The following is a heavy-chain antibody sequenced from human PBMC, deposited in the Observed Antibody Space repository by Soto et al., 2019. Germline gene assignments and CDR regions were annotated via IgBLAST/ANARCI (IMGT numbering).Heavy chain of an antibody. CDR2: FDPEDGET. V-gene: IGHV1-24*01. Sequence: ASVKVSCKVSGYTLTELSMHWVRQAPGKGLEWMGGFDPEDGETIYAQKFQGRVTMTEDTSTDTAYMELSSLRSEDTAVYYCASQEYSSSWYRFMDAFDIWGQGTMVTVSS. J-gene: IGHJ3*02. CDR3: ASQEYSSSWYRFMDAFDI. D-gene: IGHD6-13*01. CDR1: GYTLTELS.